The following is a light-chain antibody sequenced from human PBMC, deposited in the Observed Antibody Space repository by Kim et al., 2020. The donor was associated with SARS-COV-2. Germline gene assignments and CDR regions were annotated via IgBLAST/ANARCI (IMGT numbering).Light chain of an antibody. CDR1: QSLNSN. CDR2: GAS. V-gene: IGKV3-15*01. Sequence: SPGERATLPCRASQSLNSNLAWFQQKSGQAPSLLIYGASTRAPGVPARFSGGGSGTEFTLTITSLQSEDFAVYYCQQFHNWPLYSFGQGTKLEI. CDR3: QQFHNWPLYS. J-gene: IGKJ2*03.